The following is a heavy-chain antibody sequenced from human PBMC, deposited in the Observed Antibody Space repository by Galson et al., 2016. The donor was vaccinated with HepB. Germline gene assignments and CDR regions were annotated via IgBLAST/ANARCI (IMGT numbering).Heavy chain of an antibody. CDR3: ARGPQYIGYYYNGMDV. CDR1: GGSFSGYF. J-gene: IGHJ6*02. CDR2: IHHTGVT. V-gene: IGHV4-34*01. D-gene: IGHD5-12*01. Sequence: SETLSLTCDVVGGSFSGYFWSWIRQPPGKGLEWLGEIHHTGVTNYNPPLKSRLIMSLDTSRNQLSLKLTSVIAADTAVYYCARGPQYIGYYYNGMDVWGQGTTVTVSS.